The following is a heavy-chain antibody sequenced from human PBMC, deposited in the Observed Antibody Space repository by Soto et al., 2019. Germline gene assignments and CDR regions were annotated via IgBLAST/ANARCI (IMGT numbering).Heavy chain of an antibody. J-gene: IGHJ6*02. CDR1: GYTFTSYY. CDR2: INPSGGST. D-gene: IGHD4-4*01. V-gene: IGHV1-46*01. CDR3: ARGDSNGFFRRIYGMDV. Sequence: ASVKVSCKASGYTFTSYYMHWVRQAPRQGLEWMGIINPSGGSTSYAQKFQGRVTMTRDTSTSTVYMELSSLRSEDTAVYYCARGDSNGFFRRIYGMDVWGQGTTVTVSS.